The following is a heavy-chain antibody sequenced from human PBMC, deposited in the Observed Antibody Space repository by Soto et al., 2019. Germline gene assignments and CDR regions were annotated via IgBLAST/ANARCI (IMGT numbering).Heavy chain of an antibody. CDR3: AKDSGYDWGWFDP. Sequence: QVQLVESGGGVVQPGRSLRLSCAASGFTFSSYGMHWVRQAPGKGLEWVAVISYEGSNKYYADSVKGRFTISRDNSKNTLYLQMNSLRAEDTAVYYCAKDSGYDWGWFDPWGQGTLVTVSS. J-gene: IGHJ5*02. V-gene: IGHV3-30*18. CDR1: GFTFSSYG. CDR2: ISYEGSNK. D-gene: IGHD5-12*01.